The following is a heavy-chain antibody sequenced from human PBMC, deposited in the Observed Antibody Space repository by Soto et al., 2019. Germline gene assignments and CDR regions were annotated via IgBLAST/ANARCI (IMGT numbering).Heavy chain of an antibody. D-gene: IGHD3-10*01. CDR2: IYSGGST. V-gene: IGHV3-66*01. Sequence: EVQLVESGGGLVQPGGSLRLSCAASGITVSSNYMSWVRQAPGKGLEWVSVIYSGGSTYYADSVKGRFTISRDNSKDTVYLQMNSLRGGDKAVYYCARDFYYYGSGTMGGYFDYWGEGTLVTVSS. J-gene: IGHJ4*02. CDR3: ARDFYYYGSGTMGGYFDY. CDR1: GITVSSNY.